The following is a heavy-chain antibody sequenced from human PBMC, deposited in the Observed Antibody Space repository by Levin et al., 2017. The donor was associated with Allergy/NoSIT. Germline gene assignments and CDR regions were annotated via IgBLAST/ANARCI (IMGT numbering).Heavy chain of an antibody. CDR2: INPDSGVT. CDR1: GYTFTGHY. J-gene: IGHJ6*02. D-gene: IGHD2/OR15-2a*01. Sequence: ASVKVSCKASGYTFTGHYMHWVRQAPGQGLEWMGWINPDSGVTNYAQNFQGRVTLTRDTSISTVYMELSRLRSDDTAVYYCAVSMNQYYAYGLDVWGQGTTVTVSS. CDR3: AVSMNQYYAYGLDV. V-gene: IGHV1-2*02.